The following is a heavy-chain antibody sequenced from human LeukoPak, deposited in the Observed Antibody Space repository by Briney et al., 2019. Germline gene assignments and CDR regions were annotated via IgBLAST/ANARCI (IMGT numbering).Heavy chain of an antibody. Sequence: SETLSLTCTVSGGSFSIYYWSWIRQPAGKGLEWIGRIYTSGSTNYNPSLKSRVTMSVDTSKNQFSLNLNSVTAADTAVYYCARGVRPPGFDYWGQGTLVTVSS. V-gene: IGHV4-4*07. CDR1: GGSFSIYY. D-gene: IGHD3-3*01. J-gene: IGHJ4*02. CDR2: IYTSGST. CDR3: ARGVRPPGFDY.